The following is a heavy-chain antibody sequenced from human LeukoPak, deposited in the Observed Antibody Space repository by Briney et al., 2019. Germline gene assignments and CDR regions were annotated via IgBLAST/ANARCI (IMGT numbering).Heavy chain of an antibody. V-gene: IGHV4-59*01. D-gene: IGHD3-10*01. CDR1: GGSMSGFF. CDR3: ARTSRHYYGSGTNLTPWPAGMDV. J-gene: IGHJ6*02. CDR2: IYYSGSST. Sequence: SETLSLTCTVSGGSMSGFFWTWIRQPPGKELEWIGSIYYSGSSTKYNPSLKSRITVSVYTSKSQFFLKLNSATAADTAVYFCARTSRHYYGSGTNLTPWPAGMDVWGQGTTVTVP.